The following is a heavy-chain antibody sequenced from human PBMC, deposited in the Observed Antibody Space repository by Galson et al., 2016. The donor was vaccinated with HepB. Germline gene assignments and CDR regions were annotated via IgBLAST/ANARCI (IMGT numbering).Heavy chain of an antibody. CDR2: ISHSGGT. CDR3: ARVTHTAEFYFDS. CDR1: GGSISISTYYW. D-gene: IGHD4-17*01. Sequence: SETLSLTCTVSGGSISISTYYWWNWVRQSPGKGLEWIGEISHSGGTKYNPSLKSRVTISVDKATNQFSLKLTSVTAADTAIYYCARVTHTAEFYFDSWGQGALVTVSS. J-gene: IGHJ4*02. V-gene: IGHV4-4*02.